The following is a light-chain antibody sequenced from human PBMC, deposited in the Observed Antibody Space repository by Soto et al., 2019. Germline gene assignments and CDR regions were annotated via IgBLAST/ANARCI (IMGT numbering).Light chain of an antibody. Sequence: SVLTQPPSVSGAPGQRVTISCTGSSSNIGAIYDVHWYQHLPGTAPKLLIYANSNRPSGVPDRFSGSKSGTSASLAITGLQAEDEADYYCQSYDTSLSGSKVVFGGGTQLTVL. CDR1: SSNIGAIYD. V-gene: IGLV1-40*01. CDR3: QSYDTSLSGSKVV. J-gene: IGLJ2*01. CDR2: ANS.